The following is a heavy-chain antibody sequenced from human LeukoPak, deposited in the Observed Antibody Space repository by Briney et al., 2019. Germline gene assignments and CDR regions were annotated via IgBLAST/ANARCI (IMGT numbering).Heavy chain of an antibody. Sequence: PGGSLRLSCAASGFTFNDYAMHWVRQAPGKGLEWVSLISWDSGNTYYADSVKGRFTISRDNSKNTLYLQMNSLRAEDTAVYYCARGGCSGGSCYGMDVWGQGTTVTVSS. D-gene: IGHD2-15*01. CDR1: GFTFNDYA. J-gene: IGHJ6*02. CDR2: ISWDSGNT. V-gene: IGHV3-43D*03. CDR3: ARGGCSGGSCYGMDV.